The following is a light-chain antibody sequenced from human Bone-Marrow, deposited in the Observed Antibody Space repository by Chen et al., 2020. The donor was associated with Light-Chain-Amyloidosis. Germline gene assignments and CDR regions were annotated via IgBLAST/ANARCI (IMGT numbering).Light chain of an antibody. CDR1: NRDAGGYKY. V-gene: IGLV2-14*03. CDR3: SSYRGNSTWV. J-gene: IGLJ3*02. Sequence: QSDLTQPASVSGSPGQTITISCTGSNRDAGGYKYVSWYQQHPGEAPKHTIYDVRNRPPGISTRFAGSKSGNTASLPISGRRAGGEAIYYCSSYRGNSTWVVGGGTNLTVL. CDR2: DVR.